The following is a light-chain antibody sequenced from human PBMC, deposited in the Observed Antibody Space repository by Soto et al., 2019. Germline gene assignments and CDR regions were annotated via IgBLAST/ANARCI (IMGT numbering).Light chain of an antibody. V-gene: IGKV1-5*03. CDR3: QQYNSF. Sequence: DIQMTQSPSTLFVSVGDTVTITCRASQSINKWLAWYQQKPGKAPKLLIYEVSTLESGVPSRFSGSGSGTEFSLTISSLQPYYIATSYCQQYNSFFGQGTKLEIK. CDR1: QSINKW. CDR2: EVS. J-gene: IGKJ2*01.